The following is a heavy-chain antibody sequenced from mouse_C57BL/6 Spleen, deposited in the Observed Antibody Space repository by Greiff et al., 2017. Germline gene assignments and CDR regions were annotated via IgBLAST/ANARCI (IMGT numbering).Heavy chain of an antibody. CDR1: GYTFTSYW. CDR2: IHPNSGST. Sequence: QVQLQQPGAELVKPGASVKLSCKASGYTFTSYWMHWVKQRPGQGLEWIGMIHPNSGSTNYNEKFKSKATLTVDKSSSTAYMQLSSLTSEDSAVYYCARGAGGYYAMDYWGQGTSVTVSS. J-gene: IGHJ4*01. CDR3: ARGAGGYYAMDY. V-gene: IGHV1-64*01.